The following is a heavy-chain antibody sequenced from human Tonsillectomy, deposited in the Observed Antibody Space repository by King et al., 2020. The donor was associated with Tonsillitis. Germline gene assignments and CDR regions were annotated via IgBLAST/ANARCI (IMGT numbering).Heavy chain of an antibody. Sequence: QLVQSGAEVKKPGASVKVSCKASGYTFTSYDINWVRQATGQGLEWMGWMNPNSGNTGYAQNFQGRVTMTRNTSISTAYMELSSLRSEDTAVYYCARRPSMVGGNWFDPWGQGTLVTVSS. V-gene: IGHV1-8*01. CDR2: MNPNSGNT. D-gene: IGHD3-10*01. CDR3: ARRPSMVGGNWFDP. CDR1: GYTFTSYD. J-gene: IGHJ5*02.